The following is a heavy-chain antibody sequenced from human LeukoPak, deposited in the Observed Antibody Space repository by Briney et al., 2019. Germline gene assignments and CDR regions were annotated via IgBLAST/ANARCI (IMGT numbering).Heavy chain of an antibody. Sequence: GGSLRLSCAASGFTFSSDAMSWVRQAPGKGLEWVSTNGGGGTTYYADSVKGRIAISRDNSKHTLYLQMNRLRAEDTAVYYCAKGGRSSSVMDVWGQGTTVTVSS. J-gene: IGHJ6*02. CDR1: GFTFSSDA. V-gene: IGHV3-23*01. D-gene: IGHD6-13*01. CDR3: AKGGRSSSVMDV. CDR2: NGGGGTT.